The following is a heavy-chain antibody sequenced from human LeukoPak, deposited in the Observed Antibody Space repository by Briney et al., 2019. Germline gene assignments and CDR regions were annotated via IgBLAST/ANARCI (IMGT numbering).Heavy chain of an antibody. Sequence: GGSLRLSCAASGFTFSSYAMSWVRQAPGKGLEWVSSISSSSSYIYYADSVKGRFTISRDNAKNSLYLQMNSLRAEDTAVYYCARDGGSLDPPSSGSYDCWGQGTLVTVSS. J-gene: IGHJ4*02. CDR3: ARDGGSLDPPSSGSYDC. D-gene: IGHD3-10*01. CDR2: ISSSSSYI. V-gene: IGHV3-21*01. CDR1: GFTFSSYA.